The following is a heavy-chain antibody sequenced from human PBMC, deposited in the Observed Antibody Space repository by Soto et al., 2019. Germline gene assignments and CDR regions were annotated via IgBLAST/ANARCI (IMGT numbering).Heavy chain of an antibody. V-gene: IGHV1-46*01. CDR3: ARSARPKYSSGWYFDY. Sequence: QVQLVQSGAEVKKPGASVKVSCKASGYTFTCYYMHWVRQAPGQGLEWMGIINPSGGSTSYAQKFQGRVTMTRDTSTSTVYMELSSLRSEDTAVYYCARSARPKYSSGWYFDYWGQGTLVTVSS. CDR1: GYTFTCYY. D-gene: IGHD6-19*01. CDR2: INPSGGST. J-gene: IGHJ4*02.